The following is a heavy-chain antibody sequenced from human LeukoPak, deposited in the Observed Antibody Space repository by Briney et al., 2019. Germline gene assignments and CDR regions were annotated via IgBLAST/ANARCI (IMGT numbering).Heavy chain of an antibody. CDR1: GFTFSSYA. J-gene: IGHJ3*02. Sequence: SGGSLRLSCAASGFTFSSYAMHWVRQAPGKGLERVAVISYDGSNKYYADSVKGRFTISRDNSKNTLYLQMNSLRAEDTAVYYCARDLLGGWFRELLGAFDIWGQGTMVTVSS. D-gene: IGHD3-10*01. CDR2: ISYDGSNK. V-gene: IGHV3-30-3*01. CDR3: ARDLLGGWFRELLGAFDI.